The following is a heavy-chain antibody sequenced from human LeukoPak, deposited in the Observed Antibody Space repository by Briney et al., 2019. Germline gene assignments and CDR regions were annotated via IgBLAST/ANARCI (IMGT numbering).Heavy chain of an antibody. Sequence: PSETLSLTCTVSGGSISSSTYYWGWIRQPPGKGLEWIGSISYTGTTYYKPSLKSRVTISVDTSKNQFSLNLSSVTAADTAVYYCATDFRYGSTWGQGTLVTVSS. CDR1: GGSISSSTYY. D-gene: IGHD3-10*01. CDR2: ISYTGTT. CDR3: ATDFRYGST. J-gene: IGHJ4*02. V-gene: IGHV4-39*02.